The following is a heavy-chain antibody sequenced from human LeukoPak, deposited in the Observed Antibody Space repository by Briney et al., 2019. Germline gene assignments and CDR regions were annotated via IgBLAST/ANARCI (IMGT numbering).Heavy chain of an antibody. J-gene: IGHJ4*02. V-gene: IGHV4-59*01. Sequence: PSETLSLTCTASGGSISNYYWSWIRQPPGKGLEWVGCIYYSGSTNYNPSLKSRVTISVDTSKNQFSLKLSSVAAADTAVYYCARLSDSGSYYYFGYWGQGTLVTVSS. CDR1: GGSISNYY. CDR2: IYYSGST. CDR3: ARLSDSGSYYYFGY. D-gene: IGHD3-10*01.